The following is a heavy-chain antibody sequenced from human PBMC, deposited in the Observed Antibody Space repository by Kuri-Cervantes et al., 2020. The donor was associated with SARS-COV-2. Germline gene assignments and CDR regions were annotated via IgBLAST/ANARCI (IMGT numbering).Heavy chain of an antibody. D-gene: IGHD3-3*01. V-gene: IGHV3-48*03. CDR3: AKDLLRFLEWLPQYSGSPCDY. Sequence: GESLKISCTASGFTFSSYEMNWVRQAPGKGLEWVSYISGSGRVIYYADAVRGRFTISRDNAKKSLYLQMNGLRADDTAVYYCAKDLLRFLEWLPQYSGSPCDYWGQGTLVTVSS. CDR1: GFTFSSYE. J-gene: IGHJ4*02. CDR2: ISGSGRVI.